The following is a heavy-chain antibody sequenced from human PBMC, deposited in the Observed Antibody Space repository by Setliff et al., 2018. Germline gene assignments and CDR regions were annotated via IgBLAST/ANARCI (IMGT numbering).Heavy chain of an antibody. V-gene: IGHV1-69*13. Sequence: GASVKVFCKASGGTFSRYAISWVRQAPGQGLEWMGGIIPIFGTANYAQKFQGRVTITADESTSTAYMELSSLRSEDTAVYYCARDSLLRGIFGVVNMGPNYYYMDVWGKGTTVTVSS. J-gene: IGHJ6*03. D-gene: IGHD3-3*01. CDR1: GGTFSRYA. CDR3: ARDSLLRGIFGVVNMGPNYYYMDV. CDR2: IIPIFGTA.